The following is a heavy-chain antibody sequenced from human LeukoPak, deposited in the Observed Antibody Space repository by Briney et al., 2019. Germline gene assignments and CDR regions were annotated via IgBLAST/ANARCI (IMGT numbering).Heavy chain of an antibody. CDR1: GFSLSTRGVA. V-gene: IGHV2-5*01. CDR2: IYWNDGK. D-gene: IGHD4-17*01. Sequence: ESGPTLVNPTQTLTLTCTFSGFSLSTRGVAVGWFRQPPGGALEWLALIYWNDGKYYSPSLKSRLTIAKDTSKNQVVLTMTNMDPVDTATFYCARRRSPSNGDWFDPWGQGTLVTVSS. CDR3: ARRRSPSNGDWFDP. J-gene: IGHJ5*02.